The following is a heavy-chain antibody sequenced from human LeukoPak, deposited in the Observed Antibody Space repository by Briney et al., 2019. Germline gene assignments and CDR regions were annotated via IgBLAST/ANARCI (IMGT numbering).Heavy chain of an antibody. CDR1: GYSISSGYY. CDR3: ARGPDSYGYSGY. CDR2: IYHSGST. D-gene: IGHD5-18*01. Sequence: SETLSLTCAVSGYSISSGYYWGWIRQPPGKGLEWIGSIYHSGSTYYNSSLKSRVTISVDTSKNQLSLKLSSVTAADTAVYYCARGPDSYGYSGYWGQGTLVTVSS. J-gene: IGHJ4*02. V-gene: IGHV4-38-2*01.